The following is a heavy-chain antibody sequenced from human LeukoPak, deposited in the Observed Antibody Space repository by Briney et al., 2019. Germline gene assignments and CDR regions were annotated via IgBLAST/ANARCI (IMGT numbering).Heavy chain of an antibody. D-gene: IGHD3-16*01. CDR1: GFTFSNYG. J-gene: IGHJ5*02. V-gene: IGHV3-30*03. CDR2: ISYDGSNQ. CDR3: AGGGGANISPSNWFDP. Sequence: GGSLRLSCAASGFTFSNYGMHWVRQAPGKGLEWVATISYDGSNQHYADSVKGRFTISRDSSKTTLYLQMNSLRAEDTAVYYCAGGGGANISPSNWFDPWGQGTLVTVSS.